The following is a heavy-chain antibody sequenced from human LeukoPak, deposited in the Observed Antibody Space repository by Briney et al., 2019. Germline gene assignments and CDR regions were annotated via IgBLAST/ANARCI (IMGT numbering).Heavy chain of an antibody. CDR1: GDSVSSNSAA. Sequence: SQTLSLTCAISGDSVSSNSAAWNWIRQSPSRGLEWLGRTYYRSKWYNDYAVSVKSRITINPDTSKNQFSLQLNSVTPEGTAVYYCARVCSGGSCYEFSGGYFDYWGQGTLVTVSS. CDR2: TYYRSKWYN. J-gene: IGHJ4*02. V-gene: IGHV6-1*01. CDR3: ARVCSGGSCYEFSGGYFDY. D-gene: IGHD2-15*01.